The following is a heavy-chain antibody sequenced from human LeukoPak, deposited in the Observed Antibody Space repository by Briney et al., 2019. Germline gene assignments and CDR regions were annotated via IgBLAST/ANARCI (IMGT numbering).Heavy chain of an antibody. CDR3: AKSLLWFGESWLYY. J-gene: IGHJ4*02. V-gene: IGHV4-34*01. Sequence: PSETLSLTCAVYGGSFNNYYWSWIRQPPGKGLEWIGEINHSGSTNYNPSLKSRVTISIDTSKNQFSLKLSSVTAADTAVYYYAKSLLWFGESWLYYWGQGTLVTVSS. CDR1: GGSFNNYY. D-gene: IGHD3-10*01. CDR2: INHSGST.